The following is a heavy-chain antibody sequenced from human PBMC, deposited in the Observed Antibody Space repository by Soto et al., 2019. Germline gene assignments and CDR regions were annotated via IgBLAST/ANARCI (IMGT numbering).Heavy chain of an antibody. V-gene: IGHV1-18*01. CDR1: GYTFTSYG. J-gene: IGHJ4*02. CDR2: ISAYNGNT. CDR3: ARLLKSCSSGCPPLFDY. D-gene: IGHD6-19*01. Sequence: GASVKVSCKASGYTFTSYGISWVRQAPGQGLEWMGWISAYNGNTNYAQKLQGRVTMTTDTSTSTAYMELRSLRSDDTAVYYCARLLKSCSSGCPPLFDYWGQGTLVTVSS.